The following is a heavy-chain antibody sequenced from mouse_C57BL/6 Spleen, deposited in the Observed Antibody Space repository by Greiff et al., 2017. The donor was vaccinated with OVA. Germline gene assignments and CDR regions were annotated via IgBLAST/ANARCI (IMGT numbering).Heavy chain of an antibody. CDR3: ARSGNPMAYSNYVGFDY. D-gene: IGHD2-5*01. J-gene: IGHJ2*01. Sequence: QVQLQQPGAELVRPGSSVKLSCKASGYTFTSYWMHWVKQRPIQGLEWIGNIDPSDSETHYNQKFKDKATLTVDKSSSTAYMQLSSLTSEDSAVYYCARSGNPMAYSNYVGFDYWGQGTTLTVSS. CDR1: GYTFTSYW. CDR2: IDPSDSET. V-gene: IGHV1-52*01.